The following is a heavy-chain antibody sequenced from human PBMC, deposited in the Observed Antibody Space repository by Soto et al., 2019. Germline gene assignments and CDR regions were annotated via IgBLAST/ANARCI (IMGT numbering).Heavy chain of an antibody. CDR1: CGSFSGYY. CDR2: INHSGST. CDR3: ARRRYSGYDTTLFDP. D-gene: IGHD5-12*01. V-gene: IGHV4-34*01. J-gene: IGHJ5*02. Sequence: PSETLSLTCAVYCGSFSGYYWSWIRQPPGKGLEWIGEINHSGSTNYNPSLKSRVTISVDTSKNQFSLKLSSVTAADTAVYYCARRRYSGYDTTLFDPWGQGTLVTVSS.